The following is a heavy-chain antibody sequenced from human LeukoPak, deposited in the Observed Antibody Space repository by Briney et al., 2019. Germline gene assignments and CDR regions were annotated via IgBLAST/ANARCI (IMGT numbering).Heavy chain of an antibody. CDR2: IYSGGST. Sequence: GGSLRLSCAASGFTVSSNYMSWVRQAPGKGLEWVSVIYSGGSTYYADSVKGRFTISRDNSKSTQYLQMNSLRAEDTAVYYCARDRVGAIDYWGQGTLVTVSS. CDR3: ARDRVGAIDY. V-gene: IGHV3-66*02. D-gene: IGHD1-26*01. CDR1: GFTVSSNY. J-gene: IGHJ4*02.